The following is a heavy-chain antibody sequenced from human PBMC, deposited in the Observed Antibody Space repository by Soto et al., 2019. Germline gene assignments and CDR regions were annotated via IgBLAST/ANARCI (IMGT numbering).Heavy chain of an antibody. J-gene: IGHJ4*02. D-gene: IGHD5-18*01. V-gene: IGHV3-73*01. CDR2: IRSKANSYAT. CDR3: TRSRDGYSYNHYFDY. CDR1: GFTFSGSA. Sequence: EVQLVESGGGLVQPGGSLKLSCAASGFTFSGSAMHWVRQASGKGLEWVGRIRSKANSYATAYAASVKGRFTISRDDSKNTAYLQMNSLKTEDTAVYYCTRSRDGYSYNHYFDYWGQGTLVTVSS.